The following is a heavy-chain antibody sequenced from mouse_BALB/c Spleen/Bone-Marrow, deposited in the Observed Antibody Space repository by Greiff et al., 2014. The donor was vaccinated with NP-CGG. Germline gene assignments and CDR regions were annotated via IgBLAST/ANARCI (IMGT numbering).Heavy chain of an antibody. V-gene: IGHV1S130*01. D-gene: IGHD2-14*01. J-gene: IGHJ2*01. CDR2: IHPNSGNS. Sequence: QVQLQQPGSVVGRPGASVKLSCKASGYTFTNSWVHWGKQRPGQGLEGIGEIHPNSGNSNYNEKFKGKATLTVDTSSSTAYVDLSSLTSEDSAVYYCARHHRYAYYFDYWGQGTTLTVSS. CDR3: ARHHRYAYYFDY. CDR1: GYTFTNSW.